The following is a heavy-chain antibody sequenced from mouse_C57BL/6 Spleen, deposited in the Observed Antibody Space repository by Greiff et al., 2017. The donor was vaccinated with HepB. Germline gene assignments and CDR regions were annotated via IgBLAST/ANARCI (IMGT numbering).Heavy chain of an antibody. CDR3: ASYYKGY. V-gene: IGHV5-17*01. J-gene: IGHJ2*01. D-gene: IGHD2-12*01. CDR1: GFTFSDYG. CDR2: ISSGSSTI. Sequence: EVKLMESGGGLVKPGGSLKLSCAASGFTFSDYGMHWVRQAPEKGLEWVAYISSGSSTIYYADTVKGRFTISRDNAKNTLFLQMTSLRSEDTAMYYCASYYKGYWGQGTTLTVSS.